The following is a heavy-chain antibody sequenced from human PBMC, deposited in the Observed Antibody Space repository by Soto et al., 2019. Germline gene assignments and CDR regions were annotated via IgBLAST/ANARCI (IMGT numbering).Heavy chain of an antibody. CDR2: FDPEDGET. CDR1: GYTLTELS. V-gene: IGHV1-24*01. CDR3: ATVSPAGIAVAGSEDYYYYGMDV. D-gene: IGHD6-19*01. J-gene: IGHJ6*02. Sequence: ASVKVSCKVSGYTLTELSMHWVRQAPGKRHEWMGGFDPEDGETIYAQKFQGRVTMTEDTSTDTAYMELSSLRSEDTAVYYCATVSPAGIAVAGSEDYYYYGMDVWGQGTTVTVSS.